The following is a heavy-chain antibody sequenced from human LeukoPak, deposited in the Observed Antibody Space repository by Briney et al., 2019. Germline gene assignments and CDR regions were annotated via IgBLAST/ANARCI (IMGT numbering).Heavy chain of an antibody. CDR2: IRNDGSNK. V-gene: IGHV3-30*02. J-gene: IGHJ4*02. CDR1: GFTFSSYG. Sequence: GGSLRLSCAASGFTFSSYGIHWVRQAPGKGLEWVAFIRNDGSNKYYADSVKGRFTVSRDNSKNTLYLQMNSLRVEDAAVYYCARGAWTAYYFDYWGQGTLVTVSS. CDR3: ARGAWTAYYFDY. D-gene: IGHD3/OR15-3a*01.